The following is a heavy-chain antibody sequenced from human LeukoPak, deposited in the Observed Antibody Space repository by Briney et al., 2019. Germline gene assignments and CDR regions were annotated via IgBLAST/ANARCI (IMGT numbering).Heavy chain of an antibody. CDR1: GYTFTGYY. V-gene: IGHV1-2*02. CDR2: INPNSGGA. CDR3: ARAGGCTNGVCYWLGY. J-gene: IGHJ4*02. D-gene: IGHD2-8*01. Sequence: ASVKVSCKASGYTFTGYYMHWVRQAPGQGLEWMGWINPNSGGANYAQKFQGRVTMTRDTSISTAYMELSRLRSDDTAVYYCARAGGCTNGVCYWLGYWGQGTLVTVSS.